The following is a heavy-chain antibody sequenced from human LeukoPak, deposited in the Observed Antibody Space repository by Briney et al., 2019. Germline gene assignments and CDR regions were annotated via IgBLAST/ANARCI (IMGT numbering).Heavy chain of an antibody. CDR3: ARDWEMGYFDY. J-gene: IGHJ4*02. V-gene: IGHV1-69*05. Sequence: ASVKVSCKASGGTFSSYAISWVRQAPGQGLEWMGRIIPIFGTANYAQKFQDRVTITTDESTSTAYMELSSLRAEDTAVYYCARDWEMGYFDYWGQGTLVTVSS. D-gene: IGHD5-24*01. CDR1: GGTFSSYA. CDR2: IIPIFGTA.